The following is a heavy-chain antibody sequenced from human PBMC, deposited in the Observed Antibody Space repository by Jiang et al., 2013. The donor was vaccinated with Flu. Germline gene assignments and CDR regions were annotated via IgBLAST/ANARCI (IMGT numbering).Heavy chain of an antibody. CDR1: GGSISSSSYY. D-gene: IGHD3-22*01. J-gene: IGHJ4*02. Sequence: LLKPSETLSLTCTVSGGSISSSSYYWGWIRQPPGKGLEWIGSIYYSGSTYYNPSLKSRVTISVDTSKNQFSLKLSSVTATDTAVYYCARHRSMDYYDSSGYVDYWGQGTLVTVSS. CDR3: ARHRSMDYYDSSGYVDY. V-gene: IGHV4-39*01. CDR2: IYYSGST.